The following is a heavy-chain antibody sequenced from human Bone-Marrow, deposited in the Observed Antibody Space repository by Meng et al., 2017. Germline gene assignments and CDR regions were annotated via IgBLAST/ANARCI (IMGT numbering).Heavy chain of an antibody. Sequence: GGSLRLSCAASGFTFSNAWMTWVRQAPGQGLEWIGRMKSNVDGGTVDYAAPVKGRFFISRDDSENTFYLQMNSLKTEDTAVYYCSDHVDYWGHGTLVTVSS. D-gene: IGHD1-14*01. CDR2: MKSNVDGGTV. V-gene: IGHV3-15*01. CDR3: SDHVDY. J-gene: IGHJ4*01. CDR1: GFTFSNAW.